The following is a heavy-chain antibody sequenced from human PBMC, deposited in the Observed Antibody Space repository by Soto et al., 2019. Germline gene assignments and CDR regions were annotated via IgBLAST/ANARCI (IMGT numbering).Heavy chain of an antibody. V-gene: IGHV3-66*01. CDR3: ARDFPPGSSGGGYFDY. D-gene: IGHD6-19*01. CDR2: IYSGGST. J-gene: IGHJ4*02. CDR1: GGTVSGNY. Sequence: WRSLRLCKTAAGGTVSGNYSRRIRQAPGKGLEWVSVIYSGGSTYYADSVKGRFTISRDNSKNTLYLQMNSLRAEDTAVYYCARDFPPGSSGGGYFDYWGQGTLVTVSS.